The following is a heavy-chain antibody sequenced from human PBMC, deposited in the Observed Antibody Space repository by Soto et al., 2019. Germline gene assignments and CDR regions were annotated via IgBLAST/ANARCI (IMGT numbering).Heavy chain of an antibody. CDR3: ASLWDTAMDDYYYYGMDV. D-gene: IGHD5-18*01. CDR2: IYYSGST. CDR1: GGSVSSGSYY. V-gene: IGHV4-61*01. J-gene: IGHJ6*02. Sequence: SETLSLTCTVSGGSVSSGSYYWSWIRQPPGKGLEWIGYIYYSGSTNYNPSLKGRVTISVDTSKNQFSLKLSSVTAADTAVYYCASLWDTAMDDYYYYGMDVWGQGTTVTVSS.